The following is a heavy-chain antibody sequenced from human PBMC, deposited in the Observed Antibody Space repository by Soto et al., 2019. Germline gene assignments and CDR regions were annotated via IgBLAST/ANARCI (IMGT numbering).Heavy chain of an antibody. D-gene: IGHD1-26*01. J-gene: IGHJ3*02. V-gene: IGHV3-30-3*01. Sequence: QVQLVESGGGVVQPGRSLRLSCAASGFTFSSYAMHWVRQAPGEGLEWVAVISYDGSNKYYADSVKGRFTISRDNSKNTLYLQMNSLRAEDTAVYYCAREFQGGSYFDAFDIWGQGTMVTVSS. CDR1: GFTFSSYA. CDR2: ISYDGSNK. CDR3: AREFQGGSYFDAFDI.